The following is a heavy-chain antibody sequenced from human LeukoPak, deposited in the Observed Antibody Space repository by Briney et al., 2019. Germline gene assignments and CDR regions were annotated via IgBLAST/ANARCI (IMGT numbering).Heavy chain of an antibody. V-gene: IGHV1-2*02. D-gene: IGHD2-15*01. J-gene: IGHJ3*02. CDR1: GYTFTDNY. CDR3: ARGRGGTDWDAFDI. CDR2: INPNTGGT. Sequence: EASVKVSCKASGYTFTDNYIHWVRQAPGQGLEWMGWINPNTGGTNYAQKFQGRVTMTRDTSFSTASMEMSRLRSDDTAVYFCARGRGGTDWDAFDIWGQGTMVTVSS.